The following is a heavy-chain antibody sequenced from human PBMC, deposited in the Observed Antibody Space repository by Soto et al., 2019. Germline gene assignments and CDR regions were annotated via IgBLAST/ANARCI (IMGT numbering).Heavy chain of an antibody. CDR3: ARPSGIAAAVDAFDI. CDR1: GGSFSGYY. CDR2: INHSGST. Sequence: SETMSLTCAVYGGSFSGYYWSWIRQPPGKGLEWIGEINHSGSTNYNPSLKSRVTISVDTSKNQFSLKLSSVNAADTAVYYCARPSGIAAAVDAFDIWGQGTMVTVSS. J-gene: IGHJ3*02. V-gene: IGHV4-34*01. D-gene: IGHD6-13*01.